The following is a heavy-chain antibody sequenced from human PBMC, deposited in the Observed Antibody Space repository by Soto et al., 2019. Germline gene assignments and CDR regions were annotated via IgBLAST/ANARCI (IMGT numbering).Heavy chain of an antibody. J-gene: IGHJ6*02. CDR2: IYTSGTT. CDR3: AREGSSGGGMDV. D-gene: IGHD6-25*01. V-gene: IGHV4-4*07. Sequence: QVQLHQSGPGLVKPSETLSLTCTVSGGSIMSYYWSWIRQPAGKALEWIGRIYTSGTTHYNPSLKSRVTTLLDTHKNQFSVALSSVTAADTAVYSCAREGSSGGGMDVWGQGPTVTVSS. CDR1: GGSIMSYY.